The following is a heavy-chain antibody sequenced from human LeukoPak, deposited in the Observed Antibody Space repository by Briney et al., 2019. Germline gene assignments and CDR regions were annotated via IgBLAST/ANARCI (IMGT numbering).Heavy chain of an antibody. V-gene: IGHV1-46*01. J-gene: IGHJ6*03. Sequence: ASVKVSCKASGYTFTSYYIHWVRQAPGQGLEGMGLINPSGGSTNYAQKFQGRVTMTRDTSTSTVYMELSSLRSDDTAVYYCARGPRITLVRGGQWYYYMDVWGKGTTVTISS. CDR1: GYTFTSYY. CDR3: ARGPRITLVRGGQWYYYMDV. CDR2: INPSGGST. D-gene: IGHD3-10*01.